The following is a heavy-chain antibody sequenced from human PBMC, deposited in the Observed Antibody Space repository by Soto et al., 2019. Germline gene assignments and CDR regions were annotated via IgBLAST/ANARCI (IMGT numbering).Heavy chain of an antibody. J-gene: IGHJ4*02. CDR3: AKDLPYYYDSSGYSN. CDR1: GFTFSSYG. V-gene: IGHV3-30*18. D-gene: IGHD3-22*01. Sequence: GGSLRLSCAAPGFTFSSYGMHWVRQAPGKGLEWVAVISYDGSNKYYADSVKGRFTISRDNSKNTLYLQMNSLRAEDTAVYYCAKDLPYYYDSSGYSNWGQGTLVTVSS. CDR2: ISYDGSNK.